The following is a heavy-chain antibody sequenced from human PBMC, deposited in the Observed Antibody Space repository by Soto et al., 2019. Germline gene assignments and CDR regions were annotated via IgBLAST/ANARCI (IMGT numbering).Heavy chain of an antibody. J-gene: IGHJ6*02. Sequence: SETLSLTCTVSGGSISSGVYYWSWIRQHPGKGLEWIGYIYYSGSTYYNPSLKSRVTISVDTSKNQFSLKLSSVTAADTAVYYCARSKSPGAILRYFDWLNYYGMDVWGQGTTVTVSS. CDR2: IYYSGST. CDR1: GGSISSGVYY. CDR3: ARSKSPGAILRYFDWLNYYGMDV. V-gene: IGHV4-31*03. D-gene: IGHD3-9*01.